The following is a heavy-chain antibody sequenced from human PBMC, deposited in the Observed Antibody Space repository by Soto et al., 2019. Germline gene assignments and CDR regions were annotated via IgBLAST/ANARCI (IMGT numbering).Heavy chain of an antibody. D-gene: IGHD2-21*02. Sequence: GGSLRLSCAASGFTFSSYAMSWVRQAPGKGLEWVSAISGSGGSTYYADSVKGRFTISRDNSKNTLYLQMNSLRAEDTAVYYCAKDPHMVVVTAQFDYWGQGTLVTVSS. J-gene: IGHJ4*02. V-gene: IGHV3-23*01. CDR2: ISGSGGST. CDR1: GFTFSSYA. CDR3: AKDPHMVVVTAQFDY.